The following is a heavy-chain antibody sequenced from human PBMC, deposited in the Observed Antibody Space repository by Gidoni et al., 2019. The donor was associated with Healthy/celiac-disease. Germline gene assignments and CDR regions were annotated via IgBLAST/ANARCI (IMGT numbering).Heavy chain of an antibody. D-gene: IGHD3-22*01. CDR2: IWYDGSNK. CDR1: GFTFSSYG. J-gene: IGHJ4*02. V-gene: IGHV3-33*01. CDR3: ARDTFYDSSGYYLDY. Sequence: QVQLVESGGGVVQPGRSLRLSCAASGFTFSSYGMHWVRQAPCKGLEWVAVIWYDGSNKYYADSVKGRFTIYRDNSKNTLYLQMNSLRAEDTAVYYCARDTFYDSSGYYLDYWGQGTLVTVSS.